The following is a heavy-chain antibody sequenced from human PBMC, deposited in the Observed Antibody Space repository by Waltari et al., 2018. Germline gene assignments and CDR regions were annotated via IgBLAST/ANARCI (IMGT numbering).Heavy chain of an antibody. CDR1: GFTVSSNY. CDR2: IYVGCST. V-gene: IGHV3-53*01. J-gene: IGHJ4*02. Sequence: EVQPVGSGGGLFQPGGSLRLSCAASGFTVSSNYMVRVRTAPGKGLELFLVIYVGCSTYYADAVKGRFTISRDNSKNTLYLQMNILRAEDTAVYYCASASGGYSYGLYYFDYWGQGTLVTVSS. D-gene: IGHD5-18*01. CDR3: ASASGGYSYGLYYFDY.